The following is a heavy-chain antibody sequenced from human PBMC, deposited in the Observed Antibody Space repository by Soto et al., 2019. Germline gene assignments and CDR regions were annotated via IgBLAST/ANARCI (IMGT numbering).Heavy chain of an antibody. J-gene: IGHJ4*02. V-gene: IGHV3-33*05. Sequence: PGGSLRLSCVASGFTFSSYGMHWVRQAPGKGLEWVAVISYDGSNKYYADSVKGRFTISRDNSKNTLYLQMNSLRAEDTAVYYCARDRMNYYGSGGYRALDYWGQGTLVTVSS. CDR2: ISYDGSNK. CDR1: GFTFSSYG. CDR3: ARDRMNYYGSGGYRALDY. D-gene: IGHD3-10*01.